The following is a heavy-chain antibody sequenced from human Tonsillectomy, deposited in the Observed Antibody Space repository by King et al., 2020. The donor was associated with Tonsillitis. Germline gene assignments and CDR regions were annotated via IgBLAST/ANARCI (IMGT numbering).Heavy chain of an antibody. J-gene: IGHJ3*02. D-gene: IGHD4-17*01. V-gene: IGHV4-61*02. CDR1: GGSISSGSYY. CDR2: IYTSGSP. CDR3: ARGMTTHAFDI. Sequence: VQLQESGPGLVKPSQTLSLTCTVSGGSISSGSYYWSWIRQPAVKGLEWIWRIYTSGSPNHNPSLKSRVPMSADTSKNQFSLKLSSVTAPDTAVYYCARGMTTHAFDIWGQGTMVTVSS.